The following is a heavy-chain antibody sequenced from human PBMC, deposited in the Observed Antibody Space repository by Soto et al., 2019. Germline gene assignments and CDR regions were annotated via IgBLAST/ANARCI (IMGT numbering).Heavy chain of an antibody. CDR2: ISYSGTT. CDR1: GGSISSYY. J-gene: IGHJ6*02. D-gene: IGHD6-19*01. Sequence: SETLSLTCTVSGGSISSYYWSWIRQPPGKGLEWIGYISYSGTTEYNPSLKSRVTISGDTSKSHFSLKLSSVTAADTAMYYCATVQWRPYGLDVWGQGTTVTVSS. CDR3: ATVQWRPYGLDV. V-gene: IGHV4-59*01.